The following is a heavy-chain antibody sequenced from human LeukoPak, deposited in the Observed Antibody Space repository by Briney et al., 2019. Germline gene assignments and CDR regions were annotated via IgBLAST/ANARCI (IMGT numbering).Heavy chain of an antibody. CDR1: GFTSSSYE. CDR2: ISSSGSTI. J-gene: IGHJ4*02. D-gene: IGHD4-23*01. CDR3: ARVDYGGNGFDY. V-gene: IGHV3-48*03. Sequence: GGSLRLSCAASGFTSSSYEMNWVRQAPGKGLEWVSYISSSGSTIYYADSVKGRFTVSRDNAKNSLYLQMNSLRAEDTAVYYCARVDYGGNGFDYWGQGTLVTVSS.